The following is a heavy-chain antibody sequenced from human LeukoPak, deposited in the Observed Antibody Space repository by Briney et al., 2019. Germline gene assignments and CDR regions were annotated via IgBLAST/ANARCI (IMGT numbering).Heavy chain of an antibody. CDR2: IYYSGST. V-gene: IGHV4-59*01. Sequence: SETLSLTCTVSGGSISSYYWSWIRQPPGKGLEWIGYIYYSGSTNYNPSLKSRVTISVDTSKNQFSLKLSSVTAADTAVYYCARGPDYFDYWGQGTLVTVSS. J-gene: IGHJ4*02. CDR1: GGSISSYY. CDR3: ARGPDYFDY.